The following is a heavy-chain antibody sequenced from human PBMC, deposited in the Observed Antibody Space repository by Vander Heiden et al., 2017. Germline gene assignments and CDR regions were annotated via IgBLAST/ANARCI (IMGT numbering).Heavy chain of an antibody. CDR1: GFTLRTYA. CDR2: ISSNVAIT. D-gene: IGHD3-10*01. Sequence: EVHLEESGGGLVQPGGSLRLSCSGSGFTLRTYAVHWVRQAPGKGLEYVAVISSNVAITEYADPVKGRFTISRDTSKDTLSLQMSSLRVEDTAVDYCVFGGPSYYTRDVWGQGTKGTVS. V-gene: IGHV3-64D*06. J-gene: IGHJ6*02. CDR3: VFGGPSYYTRDV.